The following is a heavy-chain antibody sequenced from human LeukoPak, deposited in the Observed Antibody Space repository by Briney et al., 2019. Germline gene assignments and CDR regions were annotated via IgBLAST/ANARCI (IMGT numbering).Heavy chain of an antibody. Sequence: PGGSLRLSCAASGFTFSTYGMHWVRQAPGKGLEWVAVISYDGSKKYYADSVKGRFTISRDNSKNTLYLQMHSLRAEDTAVYYCAKDPDLTDTAGYFDFWGQGTLVTVSS. V-gene: IGHV3-30*18. D-gene: IGHD2-21*02. CDR3: AKDPDLTDTAGYFDF. J-gene: IGHJ4*02. CDR2: ISYDGSKK. CDR1: GFTFSTYG.